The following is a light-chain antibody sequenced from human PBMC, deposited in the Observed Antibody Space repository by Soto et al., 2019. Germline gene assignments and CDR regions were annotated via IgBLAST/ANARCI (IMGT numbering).Light chain of an antibody. CDR3: ATWDDSLNVFYV. CDR2: NNN. CDR1: SSNIA. J-gene: IGLJ1*01. V-gene: IGLV1-44*01. Sequence: QSVLTQPPSASATPGQRVTISCSGSSSNIAWYQQLPGTSPKLLIYNNNQRPSGVPDRFSGSKSGTSASLAISGLQSEDEADYFCATWDDSLNVFYVFGAGTKATVL.